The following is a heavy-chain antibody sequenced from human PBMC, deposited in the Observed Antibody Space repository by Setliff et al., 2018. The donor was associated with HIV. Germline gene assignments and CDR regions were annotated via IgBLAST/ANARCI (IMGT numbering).Heavy chain of an antibody. V-gene: IGHV4-39*01. D-gene: IGHD5-12*01. CDR2: IYYSGST. CDR3: ARQPRWLQFLRYFDY. CDR1: GGSISRSSSY. Sequence: SETLSLTCTVSGGSISRSSSYWGWIRQPPGKGLEWIGSIYYSGSTNYNPSLKSRVTISVDTSKNQFSLKLSSVTAADTAVYYCARQPRWLQFLRYFDYWGQGTLVTVSS. J-gene: IGHJ4*02.